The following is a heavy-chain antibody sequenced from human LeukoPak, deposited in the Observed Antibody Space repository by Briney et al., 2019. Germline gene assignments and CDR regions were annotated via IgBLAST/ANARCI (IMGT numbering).Heavy chain of an antibody. CDR1: GYTFTSYD. CDR2: MNPNSGNT. J-gene: IGHJ6*02. V-gene: IGHV1-8*01. CDR3: ARAPAGWFGESYYYYGMDV. D-gene: IGHD3-10*01. Sequence: ASVKVSCKASGYTFTSYDINWVRQATGQGLEWMGWMNPNSGNTGYAQKFQGRVTMTRNTSISTAYMELSSLRSEDTAVYYCARAPAGWFGESYYYYGMDVWGQGTTVTVSS.